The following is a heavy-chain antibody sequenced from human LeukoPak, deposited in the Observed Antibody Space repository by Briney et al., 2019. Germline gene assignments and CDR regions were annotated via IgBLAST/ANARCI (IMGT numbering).Heavy chain of an antibody. CDR1: GFAFSGYA. CDR2: ISGSGIGT. V-gene: IGHV3-23*01. CDR3: ARVATYFYDSSGSTHLLGDAFDI. D-gene: IGHD3-22*01. Sequence: PGGSLRLSCAASGFAFSGYAMSWVRQAPGKGLEWVSGISGSGIGTYYADSVKGRFIISRDNSKSTLYLQMNSLRAEDTAVYYCARVATYFYDSSGSTHLLGDAFDIWGQGTMVTVSS. J-gene: IGHJ3*02.